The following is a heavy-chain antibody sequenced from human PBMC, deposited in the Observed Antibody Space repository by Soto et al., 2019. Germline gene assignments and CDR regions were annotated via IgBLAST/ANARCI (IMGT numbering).Heavy chain of an antibody. Sequence: PSETLSVTCTASGGSISSSNWWSWVRQPPGKGLEWIGEIYHSGSTNYNPSLKSRVTISVDKSKSQFSLKLSSVTAADTAVYYCARGYCGGDCSQYYYGMDVWGQGTTVT. J-gene: IGHJ6*02. CDR3: ARGYCGGDCSQYYYGMDV. D-gene: IGHD2-21*02. V-gene: IGHV4-4*02. CDR1: GGSISSSNW. CDR2: IYHSGST.